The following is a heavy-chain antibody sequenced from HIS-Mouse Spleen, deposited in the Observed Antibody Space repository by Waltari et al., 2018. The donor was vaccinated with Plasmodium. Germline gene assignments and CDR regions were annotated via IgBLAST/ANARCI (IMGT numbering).Heavy chain of an antibody. Sequence: QLQLQESGPGLVKPSETLSLTCTVSGGSISSSRYYWGWIRQPPGKGLEWIGSIYYSGSTYYNPSLKRRVTISVDTSKNQFSLKLSSVTAADTAVYYCARAGSAFLMAFDIWGQGTMVTVSS. D-gene: IGHD3-10*01. CDR1: GGSISSSRYY. V-gene: IGHV4-39*07. CDR3: ARAGSAFLMAFDI. CDR2: IYYSGST. J-gene: IGHJ3*02.